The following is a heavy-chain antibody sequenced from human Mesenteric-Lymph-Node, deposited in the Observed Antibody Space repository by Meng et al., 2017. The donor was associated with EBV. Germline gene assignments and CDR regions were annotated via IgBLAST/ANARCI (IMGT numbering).Heavy chain of an antibody. J-gene: IGHJ4*02. CDR1: GGSFSGYY. CDR3: ASRSGHSDY. CDR2: IGEINHREIT. V-gene: IGHV4-34*01. Sequence: QVQLQQWGAGLLKPSETLSLTCAVDGGSFSGYYWSWVRQPPGKGLEWIGEIGEINHREITNYSPSLKSRVTMSVDTSNNQFSLKPSSVTAADTAVYYCASRSGHSDYWGQGTLVTVSS. D-gene: IGHD3-10*01.